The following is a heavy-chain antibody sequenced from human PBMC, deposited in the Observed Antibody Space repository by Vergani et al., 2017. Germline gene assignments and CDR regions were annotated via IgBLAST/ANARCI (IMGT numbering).Heavy chain of an antibody. J-gene: IGHJ3*02. CDR3: ARVIQYQLPAFDI. Sequence: QVQLVESGGGVVQPGRSLRLSCAASGFTFSSYGMHWVRQAPGKGLEWVAVIWYDGSNKYYADSVKGRFTISRDNSKNTLYLQMNSLRAEDTAVYYCARVIQYQLPAFDIWGQGTMVTVSS. D-gene: IGHD2-2*01. CDR1: GFTFSSYG. CDR2: IWYDGSNK. V-gene: IGHV3-33*01.